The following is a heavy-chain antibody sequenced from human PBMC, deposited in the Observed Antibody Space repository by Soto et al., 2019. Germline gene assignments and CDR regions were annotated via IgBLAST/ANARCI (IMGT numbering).Heavy chain of an antibody. D-gene: IGHD6-19*01. J-gene: IGHJ4*02. CDR2: INRDGNVM. CDR1: GFPFSDYA. Sequence: EVQLVESGGGLVQPGGSLRLSCAASGFPFSDYAMSWVRQVSGKGLEWVANINRDGNVMHYADSVKGRFTISRDNAKQSLYLQMSSLRAEDTAVYYCARDGGGSGWYFWGQGTLVTVSS. CDR3: ARDGGGSGWYF. V-gene: IGHV3-7*03.